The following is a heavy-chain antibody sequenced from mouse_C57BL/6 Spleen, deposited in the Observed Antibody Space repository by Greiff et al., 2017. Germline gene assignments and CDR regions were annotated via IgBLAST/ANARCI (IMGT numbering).Heavy chain of an antibody. CDR1: GYTFTSYW. Sequence: QVQLQQPGAELVKPGASVKMSCKASGYTFTSYWITWVKQRPGQGLEWIGDIYPGSGSTNYNEKFKSKATLTVDPSSSTAYIPLSSLTSEDSAVYYCASRWIYYDYEEVSFAYWGQGTLVTVSA. D-gene: IGHD2-4*01. CDR2: IYPGSGST. V-gene: IGHV1-55*01. J-gene: IGHJ3*01. CDR3: ASRWIYYDYEEVSFAY.